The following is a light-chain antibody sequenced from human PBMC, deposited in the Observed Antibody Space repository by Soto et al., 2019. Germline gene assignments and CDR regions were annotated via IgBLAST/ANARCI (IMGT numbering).Light chain of an antibody. CDR2: DVT. V-gene: IGLV2-11*01. Sequence: QSALTQPRSVSGSPGQSVTISCTGTSSDVGGYTYVSWYQQHPGKAHKLIIYDVTERPSGVPARFSGSKSGNTASLTISGLQAEDEADYYCCSYAGSYTYVFGTGTKLTVL. CDR3: CSYAGSYTYV. J-gene: IGLJ1*01. CDR1: SSDVGGYTY.